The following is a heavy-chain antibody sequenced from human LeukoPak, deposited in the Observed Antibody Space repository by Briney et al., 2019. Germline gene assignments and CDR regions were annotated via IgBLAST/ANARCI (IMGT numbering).Heavy chain of an antibody. Sequence: PGGSLRLSCAASGFTVSDNNMSCVRQAPGKGLEWVSVIYSGGSTYYADSVKGRFTISRDNSKNTLYLQMNSLRAEDTAVYYCAGDFMFTITDYWGQGTLVTVSS. CDR3: AGDFMFTITDY. D-gene: IGHD5-24*01. J-gene: IGHJ4*02. CDR2: IYSGGST. V-gene: IGHV3-66*01. CDR1: GFTVSDNN.